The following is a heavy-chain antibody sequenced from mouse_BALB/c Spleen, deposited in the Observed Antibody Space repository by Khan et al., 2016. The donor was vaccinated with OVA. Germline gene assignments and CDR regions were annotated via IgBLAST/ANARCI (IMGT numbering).Heavy chain of an antibody. CDR3: ARSPYGNFAY. CDR2: INSDGDYT. Sequence: EVKLVESGGGLVKPGGSLKLSCAASGFTFSTYAMSWIRQTPEKRLEWVATINSDGDYTYYPDSVTGRFTISRDNAKNTLYLQMSSLRSEDTAMYYGARSPYGNFAYWGHGTLVTVSA. CDR1: GFTFSTYA. V-gene: IGHV5-9-3*01. D-gene: IGHD2-1*01. J-gene: IGHJ3*01.